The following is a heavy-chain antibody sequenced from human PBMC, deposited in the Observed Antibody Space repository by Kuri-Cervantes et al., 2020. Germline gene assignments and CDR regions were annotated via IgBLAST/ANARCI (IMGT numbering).Heavy chain of an antibody. CDR3: AAAQSVVPGPFQH. V-gene: IGHV1-8*01. CDR1: GYTFTSYD. D-gene: IGHD2-15*01. J-gene: IGHJ1*01. CDR2: MNPNSGNT. Sequence: ASVKVSCKASGYTFTSYDINWVRQATGQGLEWMGWMNPNSGNTGYAQKFQERVTITRDMSTSTAYMELSSLRSEDTAVYYCAAAQSVVPGPFQHWGQGTLVTVSS.